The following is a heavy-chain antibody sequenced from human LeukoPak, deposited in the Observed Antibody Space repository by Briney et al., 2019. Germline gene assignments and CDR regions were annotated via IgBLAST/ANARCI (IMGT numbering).Heavy chain of an antibody. V-gene: IGHV3-7*01. CDR1: GFTFSSYA. J-gene: IGHJ4*02. CDR3: ARLIVVVPAARFDY. Sequence: PGGSLRLSCAASGFTFSSYAMSWVRQAPGKGLEWVANIKQDGSEKYYVDSVKGRFTISRDNAKNSLYLQMNSLRAEDTAVYYCARLIVVVPAARFDYWGQGTLVTVSS. D-gene: IGHD2-2*01. CDR2: IKQDGSEK.